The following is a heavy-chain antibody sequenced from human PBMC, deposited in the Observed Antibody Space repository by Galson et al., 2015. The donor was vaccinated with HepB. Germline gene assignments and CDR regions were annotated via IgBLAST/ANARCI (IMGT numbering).Heavy chain of an antibody. V-gene: IGHV1-18*01. Sequence: SVKVSCKASGYKFTTYGITWVRQAPGQGLEWMGWISTRNGDTKYEQQFQGRVTLSTDTSTNIAYMELRSLKSDDSAVYYCARAHYDILTGYGYSDYWGQGTLVIVSS. J-gene: IGHJ4*02. CDR2: ISTRNGDT. D-gene: IGHD3-9*01. CDR1: GYKFTTYG. CDR3: ARAHYDILTGYGYSDY.